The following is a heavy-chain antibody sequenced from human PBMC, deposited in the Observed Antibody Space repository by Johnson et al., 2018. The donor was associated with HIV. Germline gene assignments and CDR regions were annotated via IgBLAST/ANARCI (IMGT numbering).Heavy chain of an antibody. V-gene: IGHV3-7*01. Sequence: MLLVESGGGLVQPGGSLRLSCAASGFTLSSYWMSWVRQAPGQGLEWVANIKQDGSEKYYVDSVKGRFTISRDNAKNSLYLQMNSLRAEDTAVYYCARERRANWDPNDAFDIWGQGTMVTVSS. CDR3: ARERRANWDPNDAFDI. J-gene: IGHJ3*02. CDR2: IKQDGSEK. CDR1: GFTLSSYW. D-gene: IGHD7-27*01.